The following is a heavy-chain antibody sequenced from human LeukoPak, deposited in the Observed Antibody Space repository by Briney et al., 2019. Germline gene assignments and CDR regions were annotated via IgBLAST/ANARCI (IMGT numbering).Heavy chain of an antibody. CDR2: IRHSGST. D-gene: IGHD6-13*01. Sequence: SETLSLTCTVSGGSISSYYWSWIRQPPGKGLEWIGEIRHSGSTNYNPSLKSRVTMSVDTSKNQFSLKLSSVTAADTAVYYCARRGSWSYYYAMDVWGQGTTVAVSS. V-gene: IGHV4-34*01. J-gene: IGHJ6*02. CDR3: ARRGSWSYYYAMDV. CDR1: GGSISSYY.